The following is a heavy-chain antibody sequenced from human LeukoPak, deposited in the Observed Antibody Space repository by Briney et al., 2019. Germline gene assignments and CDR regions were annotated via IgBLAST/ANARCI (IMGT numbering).Heavy chain of an antibody. Sequence: GGSLRLSCAAPGIVFSNTAMNWARQSPGRGLEWVSYISSSINTIYYADSVKGRFTIPRDNAKNSLYLQMNSLRAEDTAVYYCARVRGSYYLDYWRQGTLVTVSS. V-gene: IGHV3-48*01. J-gene: IGHJ4*02. CDR2: ISSSINTI. CDR3: ARVRGSYYLDY. D-gene: IGHD1-26*01. CDR1: GIVFSNTA.